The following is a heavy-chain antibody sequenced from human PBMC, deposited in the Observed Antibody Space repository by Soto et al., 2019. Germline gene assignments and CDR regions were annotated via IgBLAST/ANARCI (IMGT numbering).Heavy chain of an antibody. CDR2: ISWNSGSI. V-gene: IGHV3-9*01. CDR1: GFTFDDYD. J-gene: IGHJ5*02. D-gene: IGHD2-21*01. CDR3: AIGVDCWHPKACFDP. Sequence: EVQLVESGGGLVQPGRSLRLSCAASGFTFDDYDMHWVRQAPGKGLEWFSGISWNSGSIGYADSVRGRFTISRDNDKNSLCRQMNGLRATVRALYSCAIGVDCWHPKACFDPWGRGTLVTVSS.